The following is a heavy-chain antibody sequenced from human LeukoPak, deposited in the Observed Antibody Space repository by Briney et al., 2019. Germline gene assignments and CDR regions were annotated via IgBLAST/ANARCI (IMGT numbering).Heavy chain of an antibody. CDR2: IYSGGST. CDR1: GFTVSSNY. CDR3: ARETPQRWYQY. D-gene: IGHD4-23*01. V-gene: IGHV3-53*01. Sequence: GGSLRLSCAASGFTVSSNYMSWVRQAPGKGLEWVSVIYSGGSTYYADSVKGRFTISRDNSKNTLYLQMNSLRAEDTAVYYCARETPQRWYQYWGQGTLVTVSS. J-gene: IGHJ4*02.